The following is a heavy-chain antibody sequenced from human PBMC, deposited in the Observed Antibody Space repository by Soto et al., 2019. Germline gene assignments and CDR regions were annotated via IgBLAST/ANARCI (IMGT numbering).Heavy chain of an antibody. Sequence: RLSCAASGFTFNSFGMHWVRQAPGKGLEWVAVISYDGSNKYYADSVKGRFTISRDNSKNTLYLQVNSLRDEDTAVYYCAKDRGSYDYYYGMDVWGQGTTVTVSS. J-gene: IGHJ6*02. CDR3: AKDRGSYDYYYGMDV. CDR1: GFTFNSFG. CDR2: ISYDGSNK. V-gene: IGHV3-30*18. D-gene: IGHD3-16*01.